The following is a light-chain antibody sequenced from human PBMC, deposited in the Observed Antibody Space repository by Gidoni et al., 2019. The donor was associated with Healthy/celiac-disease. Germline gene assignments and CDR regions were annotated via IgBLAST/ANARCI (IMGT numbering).Light chain of an antibody. CDR1: QGISSY. J-gene: IGKJ4*01. Sequence: DIQLTQSPSFLSASVGDRVTITCRACQGISSYLAWYQQKPGKAPKLLIYAASTLQSGVPSRFSGSGSGTEFTLTISSLQPEDFATYYCQQLNSYPPLLTFXGXTKVEIK. CDR3: QQLNSYPPLLT. V-gene: IGKV1-9*01. CDR2: AAS.